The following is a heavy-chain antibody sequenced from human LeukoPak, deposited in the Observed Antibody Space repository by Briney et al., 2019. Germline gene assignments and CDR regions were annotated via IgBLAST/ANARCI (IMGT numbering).Heavy chain of an antibody. CDR2: ITSSSSTI. J-gene: IGHJ4*02. V-gene: IGHV3-48*02. D-gene: IGHD6-6*01. CDR1: GFTFSSYN. CDR3: ARGYSSSSGSVSDY. Sequence: GGSLRLSCAASGFTFSSYNTNWVRQAPGKGLEWVSYITSSSSTIYYADSVKGRFTISRDNAKNSLYLQMNSLRDEDTAVYYCARGYSSSSGSVSDYWGQGTLVTVSS.